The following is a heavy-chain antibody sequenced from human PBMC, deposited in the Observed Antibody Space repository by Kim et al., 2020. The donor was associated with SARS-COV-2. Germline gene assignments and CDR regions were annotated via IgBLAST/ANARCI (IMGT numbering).Heavy chain of an antibody. D-gene: IGHD1-26*01. Sequence: YGQRFQGRVTMTRDTSTSTVYMGLSSLRSEDTAVYYCARAYIVGATDFDYWGQGTLVTVSS. V-gene: IGHV1-46*01. J-gene: IGHJ4*02. CDR3: ARAYIVGATDFDY.